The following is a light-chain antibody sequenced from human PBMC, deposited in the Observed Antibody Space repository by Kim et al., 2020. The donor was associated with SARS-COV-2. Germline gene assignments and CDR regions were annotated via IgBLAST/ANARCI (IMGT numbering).Light chain of an antibody. V-gene: IGLV3-21*04. CDR1: NIGSKS. CDR2: YDS. Sequence: SYELTQPPSVSVAPGKTARITCGGNNIGSKSVHWYQQKPGQAPVLVIYYDSDRPSGIPERFSGSNSGNTATLTISRVEAGDEADYYFQVWDSSSYHWVFG. CDR3: QVWDSSSYHWV. J-gene: IGLJ3*02.